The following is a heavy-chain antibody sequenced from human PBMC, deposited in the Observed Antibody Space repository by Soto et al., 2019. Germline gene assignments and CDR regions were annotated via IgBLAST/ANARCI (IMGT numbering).Heavy chain of an antibody. D-gene: IGHD6-19*01. CDR1: GFSLSSPAVG. Sequence: QITLKESDPTLVKPTQTLTLTCTFSGFSLSSPAVGVNWIRQPPGKALEWLALIYWNDNNQYSPSLRSRLTITKDTSKNQVVLTMTNVDPADTATYYCAHGSGWLSDYWGQGTLVTVSS. V-gene: IGHV2-5*01. CDR2: IYWNDNN. CDR3: AHGSGWLSDY. J-gene: IGHJ4*02.